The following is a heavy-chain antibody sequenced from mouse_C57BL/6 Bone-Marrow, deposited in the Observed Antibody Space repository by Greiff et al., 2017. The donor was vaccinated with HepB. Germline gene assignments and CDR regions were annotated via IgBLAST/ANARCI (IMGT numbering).Heavy chain of an antibody. Sequence: VKLQESGPELVRPGVSVKISCKGSGYTFTDYAMHWVKQSHAKSLEWIGVISTYYGDASYNQKFKDKATMTVDKSSSTAYMELARLTSEDSAVYYCADGRKPYWYFDVWGTGTTVTVSS. J-gene: IGHJ1*03. CDR1: GYTFTDYA. CDR2: ISTYYGDA. CDR3: ADGRKPYWYFDV. D-gene: IGHD1-1*01. V-gene: IGHV1-67*01.